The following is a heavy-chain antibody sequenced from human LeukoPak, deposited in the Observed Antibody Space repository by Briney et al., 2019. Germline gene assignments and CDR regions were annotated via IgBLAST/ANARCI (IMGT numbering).Heavy chain of an antibody. J-gene: IGHJ4*02. Sequence: PGGSLRLSCAASGFTFSSYAMSWVRQAPGKGLVWVSAISGSDGSTYYADSAKGRFTISRDNSKNTLYLQMNSLRAEDTAVYYCAKGDDILTGYLSYFDYWGQGTLVTVSS. CDR3: AKGDDILTGYLSYFDY. D-gene: IGHD3-9*01. CDR2: ISGSDGST. CDR1: GFTFSSYA. V-gene: IGHV3-23*01.